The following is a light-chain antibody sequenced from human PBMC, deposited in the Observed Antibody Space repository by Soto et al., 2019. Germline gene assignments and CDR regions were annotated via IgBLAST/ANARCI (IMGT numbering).Light chain of an antibody. CDR1: QSVGSN. CDR3: QQHNNWPWT. CDR2: GAS. V-gene: IGKV3D-15*01. Sequence: EIALTQSPATLSMSPGESATLSCRASQSVGSNLAWYQQKPGQAPRLLIYGASTRATGIPARFSGSGSGTDFTLTISSLQSEDFAVYYCQQHNNWPWTFGQGTKVDIK. J-gene: IGKJ1*01.